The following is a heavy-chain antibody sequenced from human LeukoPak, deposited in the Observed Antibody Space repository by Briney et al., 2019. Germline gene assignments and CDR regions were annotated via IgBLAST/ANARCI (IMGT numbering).Heavy chain of an antibody. CDR3: ARVTVYYYYGMDV. CDR1: GFSISSGGYS. V-gene: IGHV4-31*03. D-gene: IGHD4-11*01. J-gene: IGHJ6*02. Sequence: PSQTLSLTCTVSGFSISSGGYSWSWIRQHPGKGLEWIGYIYYSGSTYYNPSLKSRVTISVDTSKNQFSLKLSSVTAADTAVYYCARVTVYYYYGMDVWGQGTTVTVSS. CDR2: IYYSGST.